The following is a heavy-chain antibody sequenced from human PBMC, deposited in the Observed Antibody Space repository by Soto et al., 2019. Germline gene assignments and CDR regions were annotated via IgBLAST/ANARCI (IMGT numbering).Heavy chain of an antibody. CDR1: GFTFSSYW. V-gene: IGHV3-74*01. D-gene: IGHD2-2*01. CDR2: INSDGSST. J-gene: IGHJ4*02. Sequence: EVQLVESGGGLVQPGGSLRLSCAASGFTFSSYWMHWVRQAPGKGLVWVSRINSDGSSTSYADSVKGRFTISRDNAKNTLYLQMNSLRAEDTAVYDCAREMDYANLYYFDCWGQGTLGTVSS. CDR3: AREMDYANLYYFDC.